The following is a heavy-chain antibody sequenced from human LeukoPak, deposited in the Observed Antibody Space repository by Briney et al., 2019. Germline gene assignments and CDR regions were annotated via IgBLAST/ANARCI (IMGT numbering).Heavy chain of an antibody. Sequence: SETLSLTCTVSGGSISSSSYYWGWIRQPPGKGLEWIGSIYYSGSTYYNPSLKSRVTISVDTSKNQFSLKLSSVTAADTAVCYCARHHLELPRFDPWGQGTLVTVSS. CDR2: IYYSGST. CDR1: GGSISSSSYY. D-gene: IGHD1-7*01. CDR3: ARHHLELPRFDP. V-gene: IGHV4-39*01. J-gene: IGHJ5*02.